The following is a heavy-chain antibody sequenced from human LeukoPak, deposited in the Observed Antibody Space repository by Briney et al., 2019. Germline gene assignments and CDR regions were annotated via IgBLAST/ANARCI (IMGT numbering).Heavy chain of an antibody. CDR2: INPNSGGT. D-gene: IGHD6-19*01. J-gene: IGHJ3*02. Sequence: GASVKASCKASGYTFTGYYMHWVRQAPGQGLEWMGWINPNSGGTNYAQKFQGRVTMTRDTSISTAYMELSRLRSDDTAVYYCARDNPGYSSGWYVAFDIWGQGTMVTVSS. CDR3: ARDNPGYSSGWYVAFDI. V-gene: IGHV1-2*02. CDR1: GYTFTGYY.